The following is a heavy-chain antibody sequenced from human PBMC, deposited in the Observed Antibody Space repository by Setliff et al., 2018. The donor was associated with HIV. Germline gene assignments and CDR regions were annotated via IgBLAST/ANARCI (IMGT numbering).Heavy chain of an antibody. D-gene: IGHD6-19*01. CDR3: ARQQHSSDLKIWNY. V-gene: IGHV4-39*01. J-gene: IGHJ4*02. Sequence: KPSETLSLTCTVSGGSISSSSYYWGWIRQPPGKGLEWIGSIFNDGRTYYNPSLKSRVTIPMDTSTNQFSLKLTSVTAADTAVYFCARQQHSSDLKIWNYWGQGTLVTVSS. CDR1: GGSISSSSYY. CDR2: IFNDGRT.